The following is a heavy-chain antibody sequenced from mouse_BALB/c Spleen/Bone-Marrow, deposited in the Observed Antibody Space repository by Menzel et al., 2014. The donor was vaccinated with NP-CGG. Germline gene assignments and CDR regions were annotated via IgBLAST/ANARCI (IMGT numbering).Heavy chain of an antibody. V-gene: IGHV1S81*02. Sequence: VQLQGSGAELVKPGASVKLSCKASGYTFTSYWMHWVKQRPGQGLEWIGEINPSNGRTNYNEKCKSKATLTVDKSSSTAYMQLSSLTSEDSAVYYCARERGNYPFAYWGQGTLVTVSA. CDR1: GYTFTSYW. CDR3: ARERGNYPFAY. J-gene: IGHJ3*01. CDR2: INPSNGRT. D-gene: IGHD2-1*01.